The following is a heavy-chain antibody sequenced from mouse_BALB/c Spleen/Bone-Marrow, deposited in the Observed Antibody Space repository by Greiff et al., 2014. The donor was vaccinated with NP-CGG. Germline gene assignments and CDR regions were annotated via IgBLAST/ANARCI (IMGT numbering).Heavy chain of an antibody. J-gene: IGHJ3*01. CDR1: GYSFTGYF. D-gene: IGHD2-1*01. V-gene: IGHV1-20*02. CDR3: ARGGNYQAWFAY. Sequence: EVQLQQSGPELVKPGASVKISCKASGYSFTGYFMNWVMQSHGKSLEWIGRINPYNGDTFYNQKFKGKATLTVDKSSSTAHMELRSLASEDSAVYYCARGGNYQAWFAYWGPGTLVTVSA. CDR2: INPYNGDT.